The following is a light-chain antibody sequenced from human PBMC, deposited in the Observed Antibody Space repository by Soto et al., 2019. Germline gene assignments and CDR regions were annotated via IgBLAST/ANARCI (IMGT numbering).Light chain of an antibody. CDR1: SPNIGAGHD. CDR3: SSYTSSSALV. Sequence: QSVLTQTPSVSGAPGQRVTISCTGSSPNIGAGHDVHWYQQLPGTAPKLLIYGDYHRPSGVSNRFSGSKSGNTASLTISGLQAEDEADYYCSSYTSSSALVFGIGTKVTVL. V-gene: IGLV1-40*01. CDR2: GDY. J-gene: IGLJ1*01.